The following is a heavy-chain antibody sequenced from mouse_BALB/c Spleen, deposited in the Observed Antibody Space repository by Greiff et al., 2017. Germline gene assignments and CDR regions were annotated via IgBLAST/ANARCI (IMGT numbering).Heavy chain of an antibody. D-gene: IGHD1-1*01. CDR2: IRNKANGYTT. V-gene: IGHV7-3*02. CDR3: ARDRELLRIFDY. CDR1: GFTFTDYY. Sequence: EVKLMESGGGLVQPGGSLRLSCATSGFTFTDYYMSWVRQPPGKALEWLGFIRNKANGYTTEYSASVKGRFTISRDNSQSILYLQMNTLRAEDSATYYCARDRELLRIFDYWGQGTTLTVSS. J-gene: IGHJ2*01.